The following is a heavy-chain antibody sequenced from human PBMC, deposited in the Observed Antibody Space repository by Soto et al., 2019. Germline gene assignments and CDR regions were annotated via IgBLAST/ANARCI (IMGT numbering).Heavy chain of an antibody. CDR1: GYTYTGYY. Sequence: ASVKVSCKASGYTYTGYYMHWVRQAPGQGLEWMGWMNPNSGNTGYAQKFQGRVTMTRNTSISTAYMELSSLRSEDTAVYYCASPARNYDFWSGYSFDIWGQGTMVTVSS. D-gene: IGHD3-3*01. CDR2: MNPNSGNT. V-gene: IGHV1-8*02. J-gene: IGHJ3*02. CDR3: ASPARNYDFWSGYSFDI.